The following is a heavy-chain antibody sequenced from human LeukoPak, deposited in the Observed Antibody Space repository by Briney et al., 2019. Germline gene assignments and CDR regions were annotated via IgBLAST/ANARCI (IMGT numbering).Heavy chain of an antibody. CDR2: IYESGST. D-gene: IGHD3-10*01. V-gene: IGHV4-38-2*02. Sequence: SETLSLTCTVSGYSISSGYYWGWIRRPPGKGLEWIGSIYESGSTYYNPSLKSRVTISVDTSKNQFSLKLSSVTAADTAVYYCAREKGYMVRGKLGYWGQGTLVTVSS. CDR1: GYSISSGYY. CDR3: AREKGYMVRGKLGY. J-gene: IGHJ4*02.